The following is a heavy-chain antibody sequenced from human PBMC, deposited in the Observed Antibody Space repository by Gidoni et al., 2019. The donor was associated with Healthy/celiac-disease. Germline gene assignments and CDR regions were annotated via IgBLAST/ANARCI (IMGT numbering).Heavy chain of an antibody. CDR3: ARDHEIVGFGELENYYYYGMDV. J-gene: IGHJ6*02. CDR1: GRTFRSYA. D-gene: IGHD3-10*01. CDR2: IIPIFGTA. Sequence: HVQLLQSGAEVNKPGSSVKLSCKASGRTFRSYAITWVRHAPGQGLAWMGGIIPIFGTANYAQKFQGRVTITADESTSTAYMELSSLRSEDTAVYYCARDHEIVGFGELENYYYYGMDVWGQGTTVTVSS. V-gene: IGHV1-69*01.